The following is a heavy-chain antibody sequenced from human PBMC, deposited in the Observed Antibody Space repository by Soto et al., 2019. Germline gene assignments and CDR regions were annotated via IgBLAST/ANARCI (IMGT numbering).Heavy chain of an antibody. CDR2: IYYSGST. Sequence: PSETLSLTCTVSGGSISSYYWSWIRQPPGKGLEWIGYIYYSGSTNYNPSLESRVTISVDTSKNQFSLKLNSVTAADTAVYYCARDLWGYCGNDCYPLDVWGQGTTVTVSS. CDR3: ARDLWGYCGNDCYPLDV. V-gene: IGHV4-59*01. CDR1: GGSISSYY. J-gene: IGHJ6*02. D-gene: IGHD2-21*02.